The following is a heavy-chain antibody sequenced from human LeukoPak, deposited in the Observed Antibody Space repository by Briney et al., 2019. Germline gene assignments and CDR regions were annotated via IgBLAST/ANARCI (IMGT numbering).Heavy chain of an antibody. V-gene: IGHV1-2*02. Sequence: ASVKVSCKASGYTFTDYYLHWVRQAPGQGLELMGWINPKSGGTNSAEKFQGRGTMTRETSISTAYMEMSRLTSDDTAVYYCARVAVSFWSGLDYWGQGTLVTVSS. D-gene: IGHD3-3*01. J-gene: IGHJ4*02. CDR2: INPKSGGT. CDR3: ARVAVSFWSGLDY. CDR1: GYTFTDYY.